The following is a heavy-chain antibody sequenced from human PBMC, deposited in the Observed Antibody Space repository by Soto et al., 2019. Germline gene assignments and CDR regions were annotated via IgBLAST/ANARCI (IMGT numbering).Heavy chain of an antibody. CDR2: IYYSGTT. D-gene: IGHD3-10*01. V-gene: IGHV4-59*08. CDR3: ARQSEYYYASGRAAPLYGIDV. CDR1: GGSISDYY. Sequence: KPSETLSLTCTVSGGSISDYYWSWIRQPPGKGLEWIGYIYYSGTTNYSPSLKSRLTISADTSKNQFSLKLSSVTAADTAVYFCARQSEYYYASGRAAPLYGIDVRGQRTTVPVSS. J-gene: IGHJ6*02.